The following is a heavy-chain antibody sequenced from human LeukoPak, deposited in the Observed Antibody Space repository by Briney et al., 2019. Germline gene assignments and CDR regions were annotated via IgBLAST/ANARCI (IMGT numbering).Heavy chain of an antibody. V-gene: IGHV3-23*01. J-gene: IGHJ4*02. CDR1: GSTFSSYA. D-gene: IGHD4-17*01. CDR2: ISGSGGST. CDR3: ARGRGGDYVPSRFDY. Sequence: GGSLRLSCAASGSTFSSYAISWVRQAPGKGLEWVSAISGSGGSTYYADSVKGRFTISRDNSKNTLYLQMNSLRAEDTAVYYCARGRGGDYVPSRFDYWGQGTLVTVSS.